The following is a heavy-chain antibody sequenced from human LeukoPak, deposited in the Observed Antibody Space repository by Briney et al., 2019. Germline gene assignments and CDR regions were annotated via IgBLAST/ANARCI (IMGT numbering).Heavy chain of an antibody. J-gene: IGHJ4*02. Sequence: PSETLSLTCTVSGGYIISRSHYWGWIRQPPGKGLEWIGSVYYSGNTYYNPSLKTRATISVDTPKSKNQFSLTLSSVTAADTAVYYCARHPAEILVPNDWGQGTLVTVSS. D-gene: IGHD1-1*01. CDR3: ARHPAEILVPND. CDR1: GGYIISRSHY. V-gene: IGHV4-39*01. CDR2: VYYSGNT.